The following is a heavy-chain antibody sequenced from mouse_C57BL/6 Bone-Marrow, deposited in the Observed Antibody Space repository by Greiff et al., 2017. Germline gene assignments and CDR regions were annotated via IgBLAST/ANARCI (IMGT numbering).Heavy chain of an antibody. CDR2: IYPRSGNT. J-gene: IGHJ2*01. D-gene: IGHD1-1*01. CDR1: GYTFTSYG. V-gene: IGHV1-81*01. Sequence: VQGVESGAELARPGASVKLSCKASGYTFTSYGISWVKQRTGQGLEWIGEIYPRSGNTYYNEKFKGKATLTADKSSSTAYMELRSLTSEDSAVXCCARSITTVVARAYWCQGTTLTVSS. CDR3: ARSITTVVARAY.